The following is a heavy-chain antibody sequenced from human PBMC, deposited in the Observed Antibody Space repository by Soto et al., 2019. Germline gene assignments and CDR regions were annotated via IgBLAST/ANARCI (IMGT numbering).Heavy chain of an antibody. CDR2: ISGSGGST. Sequence: EVQLLESGGGLVQPGGSLRLSCAASGFTFSSYAMSWVRQAPGKGLEWVSAISGSGGSTYYADSVKGRFTISRDNSKNTLYLQMSSLRAEDTAVYYCAKNSIAVSGTNWFDPWGQGTLVTVSS. D-gene: IGHD6-19*01. CDR1: GFTFSSYA. V-gene: IGHV3-23*01. J-gene: IGHJ5*02. CDR3: AKNSIAVSGTNWFDP.